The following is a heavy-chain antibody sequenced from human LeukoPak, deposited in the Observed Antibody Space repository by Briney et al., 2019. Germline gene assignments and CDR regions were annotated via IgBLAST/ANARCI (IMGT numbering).Heavy chain of an antibody. D-gene: IGHD2-15*01. CDR1: GGSISSGGYY. CDR3: GRDALVGYFSYYYMDV. CDR2: IYYSGST. V-gene: IGHV4-31*03. Sequence: SQTLSLTCTVSGGSISSGGYYWSWIRQHPGKGLEWIGYIYYSGSTYYNPSLKSRVTISVDTSKNQFSLKLSSVTAADTAVYYCGRDALVGYFSYYYMDVWGKGTTVTVSS. J-gene: IGHJ6*03.